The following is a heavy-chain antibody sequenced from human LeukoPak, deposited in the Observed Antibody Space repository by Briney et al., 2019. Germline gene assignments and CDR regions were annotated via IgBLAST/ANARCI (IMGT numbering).Heavy chain of an antibody. CDR3: AKGGSYYGSGSPSN. D-gene: IGHD3-10*01. V-gene: IGHV3-30*18. CDR1: GFTFNTYG. J-gene: IGHJ4*02. CDR2: ISYDGSNK. Sequence: GGSLRLSCAASGFTFNTYGMHWVRQPPGKGLEWVAVISYDGSNKYYADSVQGRFTIPRDNSENTVYLQMNSLRTEDTAVYYCAKGGSYYGSGSPSNWGQGTLVTVPS.